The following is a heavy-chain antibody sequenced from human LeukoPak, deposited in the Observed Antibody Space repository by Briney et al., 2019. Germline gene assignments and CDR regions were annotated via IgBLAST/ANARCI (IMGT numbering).Heavy chain of an antibody. CDR3: ARGPYSYDSSGAFDI. Sequence: SETLSLTCTVSGGSISSYYWSWIRQPPGKGLDWIGFIYHNGRTDYDPSLKSRVTISADTSKNQFSLRLSSVTAADTAVYYCARGPYSYDSSGAFDIWGQGTMVTVSS. V-gene: IGHV4-59*01. CDR2: IYHNGRT. D-gene: IGHD3-22*01. CDR1: GGSISSYY. J-gene: IGHJ3*02.